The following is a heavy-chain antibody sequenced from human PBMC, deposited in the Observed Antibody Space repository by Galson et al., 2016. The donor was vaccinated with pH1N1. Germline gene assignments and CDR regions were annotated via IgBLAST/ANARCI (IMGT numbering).Heavy chain of an antibody. CDR3: AREDWSYGDTYYYGMDV. CDR2: ISYNGHDQ. J-gene: IGHJ6*02. CDR1: GFAFDTFA. Sequence: SLRLSCAASGFAFDTFAMHWVRQTPGKGLEWVAFISYNGHDQSYADSVKGRFTVSRDNSKNTLYLQMNSLRAEDTALYYCAREDWSYGDTYYYGMDVWGQGTTVTVSS. D-gene: IGHD4-17*01. V-gene: IGHV3-30-3*01.